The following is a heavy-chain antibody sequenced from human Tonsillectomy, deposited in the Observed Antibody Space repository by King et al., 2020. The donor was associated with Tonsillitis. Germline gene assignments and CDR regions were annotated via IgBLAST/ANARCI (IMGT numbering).Heavy chain of an antibody. Sequence: QLQESGPGLLEPSETLSLTCSVSGDSINNYYWGWFRHPPGRGLEWIGYISHTGTTKYNPSLKSPVTISVDTSKNQFSLSMYSVTAADTAVYYCARSHGLFWGQATLVTVSS. V-gene: IGHV4-59*01. J-gene: IGHJ4*02. CDR3: ARSHGLF. CDR1: GDSINNYY. D-gene: IGHD2-8*01. CDR2: ISHTGTT.